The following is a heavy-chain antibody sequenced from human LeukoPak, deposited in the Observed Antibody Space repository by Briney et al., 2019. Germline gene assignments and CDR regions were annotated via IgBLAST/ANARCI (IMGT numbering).Heavy chain of an antibody. CDR2: INHSGST. CDR1: GGSFSGYY. D-gene: IGHD3-16*02. CDR3: ARASGFGYDYVWGSYRFGRFDY. Sequence: SETLSLTCAVYGGSFSGYYWSWIRQPPGKGLEWIGEINHSGSTNYNPSLKSRVTISVDTSKNQFSLKLSSVTAADTAVYYCARASGFGYDYVWGSYRFGRFDYWGQGTLVTVSS. V-gene: IGHV4-34*01. J-gene: IGHJ4*02.